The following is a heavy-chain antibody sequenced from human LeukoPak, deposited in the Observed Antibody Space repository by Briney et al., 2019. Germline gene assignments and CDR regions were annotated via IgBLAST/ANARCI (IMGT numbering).Heavy chain of an antibody. Sequence: GGSLRLSCAASGFTFSSYWMHWVRQAPGKGLVWVSRINSDGSSTSYADSVKGRFTISRDNAKNTLYLQMNSLRAEDTAVYYCTHSSAYYYYGMDVWGQGTTVTVSS. CDR1: GFTFSSYW. D-gene: IGHD6-25*01. V-gene: IGHV3-74*01. CDR3: THSSAYYYYGMDV. CDR2: INSDGSST. J-gene: IGHJ6*02.